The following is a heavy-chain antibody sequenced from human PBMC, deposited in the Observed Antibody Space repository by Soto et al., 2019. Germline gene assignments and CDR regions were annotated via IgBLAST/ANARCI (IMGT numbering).Heavy chain of an antibody. CDR2: IRSQPYGGTT. Sequence: PGGSLILSCTGSGLPFSNFLMSWFRQAPGKGLEWVGFIRSQPYGGTTQYAASVRGRFTISRDDSKGIAYLQMNSLKSEDSGVYYCIGSFPFWGQGTLVTVSS. CDR3: IGSFPF. J-gene: IGHJ1*01. CDR1: GLPFSNFL. D-gene: IGHD3-10*01. V-gene: IGHV3-49*03.